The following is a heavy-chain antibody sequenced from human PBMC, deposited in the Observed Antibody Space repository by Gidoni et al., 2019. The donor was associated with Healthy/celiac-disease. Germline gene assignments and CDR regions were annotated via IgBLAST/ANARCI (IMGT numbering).Heavy chain of an antibody. V-gene: IGHV1-46*03. D-gene: IGHD3-9*01. CDR3: ARIRLTGSYYFDY. CDR2: SNPSGGST. Sequence: QVQLVQSGAEVQTPGASVKFSCKASGYAFTSYYMHWVRQAPGQGLEWMGISNPSGGSTSYAQKLQGRVTMTRDTSTSTVYMELSSLRSEDTAVYYCARIRLTGSYYFDYWGQGTLVTVSS. J-gene: IGHJ4*02. CDR1: GYAFTSYY.